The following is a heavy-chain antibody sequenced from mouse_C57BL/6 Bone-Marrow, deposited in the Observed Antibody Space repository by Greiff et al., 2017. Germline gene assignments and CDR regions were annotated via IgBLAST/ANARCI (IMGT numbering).Heavy chain of an antibody. Sequence: EVMLVESGGGLVQPGGSMTLSCAASGFTFSDAWMDWVRQSPEKGLEWVAEIRNKANNHATYYAESLKGRFHISRDDSKSSVYLQMNRLRFEDTGMHDCTGYDGYPWYFDVWGTGTTVTVSS. D-gene: IGHD2-3*01. V-gene: IGHV6-6*01. J-gene: IGHJ1*03. CDR1: GFTFSDAW. CDR2: IRNKANNHAT. CDR3: TGYDGYPWYFDV.